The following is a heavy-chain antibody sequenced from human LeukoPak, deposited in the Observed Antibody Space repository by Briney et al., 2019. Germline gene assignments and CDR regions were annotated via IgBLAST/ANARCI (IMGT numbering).Heavy chain of an antibody. CDR3: ARGRAYCTNGVCRPSGGAFDI. J-gene: IGHJ3*02. Sequence: SSETLSLTCTVSGGSISSYYWSWIRQPPGKGLEWIGYIYYSGSTNYNPSLKSRVTISVDTSKNQFSLKLSSVTAADTAVYYCARGRAYCTNGVCRPSGGAFDIWGQGTMVTVSS. CDR1: GGSISSYY. CDR2: IYYSGST. V-gene: IGHV4-59*08. D-gene: IGHD2-8*01.